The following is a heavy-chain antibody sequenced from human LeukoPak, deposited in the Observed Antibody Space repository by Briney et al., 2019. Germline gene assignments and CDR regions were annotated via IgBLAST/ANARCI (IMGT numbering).Heavy chain of an antibody. D-gene: IGHD6-19*01. J-gene: IGHJ5*02. CDR3: ARGQPQRYSSGWYVNWFDP. Sequence: SETLSLTCTVSGGSISSYYWSWIRQPPGKGPEWIGYIYYSGTTKYNPSLKSRVTISVDTSNNQFSLKVNSVAAADTAVYYCARGQPQRYSSGWYVNWFDPWGQGTLVTVSS. CDR1: GGSISSYY. V-gene: IGHV4-59*01. CDR2: IYYSGTT.